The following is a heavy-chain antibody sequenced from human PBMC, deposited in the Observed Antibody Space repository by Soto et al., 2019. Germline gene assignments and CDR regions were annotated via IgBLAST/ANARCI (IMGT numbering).Heavy chain of an antibody. CDR3: PRYRREAAAGYTLDY. Sequence: SETLSLTCTVSGGSISSNYWTWIWKPPGKGLEWIGYVYNSGSTNYNPSLKSRVTISEDTSKSQFSLKVNSMTAADTAVYYCPRYRREAAAGYTLDYWGQGILVTVS. V-gene: IGHV4-59*01. CDR1: GGSISSNY. D-gene: IGHD6-13*01. J-gene: IGHJ4*02. CDR2: VYNSGST.